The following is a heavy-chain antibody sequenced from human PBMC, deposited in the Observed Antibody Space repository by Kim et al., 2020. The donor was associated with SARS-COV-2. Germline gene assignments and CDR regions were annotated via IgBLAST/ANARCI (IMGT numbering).Heavy chain of an antibody. CDR2: INPNSGGT. D-gene: IGHD3-9*01. CDR3: ARGPRHYDILSAEAFDI. J-gene: IGHJ3*02. V-gene: IGHV1-2*05. CDR1: GYTFTGYY. Sequence: ASVKVSCKASGYTFTGYYMHWVRQAPGQGLEWMGRINPNSGGTNYAQKFQGRVTMTRDTSISTAYMELSRLRSDDTVVYYCARGPRHYDILSAEAFDIWGQGTMVTVSS.